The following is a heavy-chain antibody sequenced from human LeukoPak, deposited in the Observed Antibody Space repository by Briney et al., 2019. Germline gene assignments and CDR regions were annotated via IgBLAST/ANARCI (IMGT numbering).Heavy chain of an antibody. CDR1: GYTFTSYG. V-gene: IGHV1-18*01. CDR2: ISAYNGNT. Sequence: ASVNVSCKASGYTFTSYGISWVRQAPGQGLEWMGWISAYNGNTNYAQKLQGRVTMTTDTSTSTAYMELRSLRSDDTAVYYCARDNPYYYDSSGYYYVNFDYWGQGTLVTVSS. D-gene: IGHD3-22*01. J-gene: IGHJ4*02. CDR3: ARDNPYYYDSSGYYYVNFDY.